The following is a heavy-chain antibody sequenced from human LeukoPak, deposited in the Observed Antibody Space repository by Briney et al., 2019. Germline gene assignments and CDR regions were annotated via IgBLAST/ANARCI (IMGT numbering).Heavy chain of an antibody. CDR2: ISSSSSYI. Sequence: GGFLRLSCAASGFTFSSYSMNWVRQAPGKGLEWVSSISSSSSYIYYADSVKGRFTISRDNAKNSLYLQMNSLRAEDTAVYYCARDRDSLNLDYWGQGTLVTVSS. V-gene: IGHV3-21*01. D-gene: IGHD1-14*01. J-gene: IGHJ4*02. CDR1: GFTFSSYS. CDR3: ARDRDSLNLDY.